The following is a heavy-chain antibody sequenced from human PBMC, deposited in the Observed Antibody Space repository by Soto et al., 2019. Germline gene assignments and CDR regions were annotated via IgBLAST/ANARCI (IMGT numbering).Heavy chain of an antibody. D-gene: IGHD6-6*01. CDR1: GYTFTSYG. CDR2: ISAYNGNT. V-gene: IGHV1-18*01. J-gene: IGHJ6*02. Sequence: GASVKVSCKASGYTFTSYGISWVRQAPGQGLEWMGWISAYNGNTNYAQKLQGRVTMTTDTSTSTAYMELRSLRSDDTAVYYCASGEYSSSPKTEYGMDVWGQGTTVTV. CDR3: ASGEYSSSPKTEYGMDV.